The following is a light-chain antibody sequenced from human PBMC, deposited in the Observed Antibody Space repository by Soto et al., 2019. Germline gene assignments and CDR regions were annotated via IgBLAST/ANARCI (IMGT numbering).Light chain of an antibody. Sequence: QSALTQPASVSGSPGQSITISCTATSSDFGSYNLVSWYQQHPGKAPKLMIYEGSKRPSGVSNRFSGSKSGNTASLTISGLQAEDEADYYCCSYAGSSTYVFGTGTKLTVL. V-gene: IGLV2-23*01. CDR2: EGS. CDR1: SSDFGSYNL. J-gene: IGLJ1*01. CDR3: CSYAGSSTYV.